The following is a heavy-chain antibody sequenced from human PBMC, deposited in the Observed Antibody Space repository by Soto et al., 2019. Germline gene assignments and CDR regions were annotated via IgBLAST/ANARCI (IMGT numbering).Heavy chain of an antibody. V-gene: IGHV4-61*08. Sequence: PSETLSLTCTVSGGSVSSAGYYWSWIRQPPGKGLEWIGHISYSGITYYNPSLKSRVTISVDTSKNQFSLKLTSVTAADTAVYYCARHGSNWGQGTLVTVSS. CDR2: ISYSGIT. J-gene: IGHJ4*02. CDR3: ARHGSN. CDR1: GGSVSSAGYY.